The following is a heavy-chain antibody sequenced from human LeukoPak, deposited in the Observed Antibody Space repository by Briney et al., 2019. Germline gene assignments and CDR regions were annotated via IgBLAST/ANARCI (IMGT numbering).Heavy chain of an antibody. CDR3: AREGAVALKHFDL. V-gene: IGHV1-18*01. J-gene: IGHJ4*02. CDR1: GYTFTSYG. D-gene: IGHD6-19*01. CDR2: MRPTDANT. Sequence: VASVKVSCKASGYTFTSYGISWVRQAPGQGLEWMGYMRPTDANTGYAPKFQGRVTVTRDTSTNTVYMELSSLRSDDTAVYYCAREGAVALKHFDLWGQGTLVTVSS.